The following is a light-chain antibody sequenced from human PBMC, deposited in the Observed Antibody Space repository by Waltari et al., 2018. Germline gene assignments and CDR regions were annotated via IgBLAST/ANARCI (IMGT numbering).Light chain of an antibody. V-gene: IGLV2-11*01. Sequence: QPALTQPRSVSGSPGQSVTIPCTGTSSDVCGYNYVSWYQQHPGKAPKLMIYDVSKWPSGVPDRFSGSKSGNTASLTISGLQAEDEADYYCCSYAGSYSYVFGTGTKVTVL. CDR3: CSYAGSYSYV. CDR2: DVS. J-gene: IGLJ1*01. CDR1: SSDVCGYNY.